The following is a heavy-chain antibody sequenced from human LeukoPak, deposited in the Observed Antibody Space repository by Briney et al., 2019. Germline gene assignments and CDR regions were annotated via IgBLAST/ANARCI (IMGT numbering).Heavy chain of an antibody. CDR3: ARHGRGPNWFDP. CDR1: GGSISSSSYY. Sequence: SETLSLTCTVSGGSISSSSYYWGWIRQPPGKGLEWIGSIYYSGSTYYNPSLKSRVTVSVDTSKNQFSLKLSSVTAADTAVYYCARHGRGPNWFDPWGQGTLVTVSS. J-gene: IGHJ5*02. CDR2: IYYSGST. V-gene: IGHV4-39*01.